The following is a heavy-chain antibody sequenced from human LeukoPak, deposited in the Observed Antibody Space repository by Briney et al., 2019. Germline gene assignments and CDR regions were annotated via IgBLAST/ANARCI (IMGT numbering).Heavy chain of an antibody. D-gene: IGHD6-19*01. CDR1: GGSISNYY. Sequence: SETLSLTCTVSGGSISNYYWSWIRQPPGKGLEWIGCISYSGSTKYNPSLKSRVTISVDTSKNQFSLKLSSVTAADTAVYYCARPYSSGWYGVFDIWGQGTMVTVSS. CDR3: ARPYSSGWYGVFDI. J-gene: IGHJ3*02. CDR2: ISYSGST. V-gene: IGHV4-59*08.